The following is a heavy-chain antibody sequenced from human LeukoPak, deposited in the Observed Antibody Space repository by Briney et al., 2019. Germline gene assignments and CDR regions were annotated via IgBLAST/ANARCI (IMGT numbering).Heavy chain of an antibody. Sequence: SETLSFTCTVSGGSISSYYWSWIRQPAGKGLEWIGRIYTSGSTNYNPSLKSRVTMSVDTSKNQFSLKLSSVTAADTAVYYCASSSSSDYYYYYGMDVWGQGTTVTVSS. CDR2: IYTSGST. J-gene: IGHJ6*02. CDR1: GGSISSYY. CDR3: ASSSSSDYYYYYGMDV. V-gene: IGHV4-4*07. D-gene: IGHD6-6*01.